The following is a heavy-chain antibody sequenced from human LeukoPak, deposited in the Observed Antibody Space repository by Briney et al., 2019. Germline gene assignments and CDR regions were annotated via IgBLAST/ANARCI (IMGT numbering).Heavy chain of an antibody. J-gene: IGHJ4*02. CDR3: ARIRRGSGWYGYYFDY. CDR1: GFTVSSNY. CDR2: IYSGGST. D-gene: IGHD6-19*01. V-gene: IGHV3-53*01. Sequence: PGRSLRLSCAASGFTVSSNYMSWVRQAPGKGLEWVSVIYSGGSTYYADSVKGRFTISRDNSKNTLYLQMNSLRAEDTAVYYCARIRRGSGWYGYYFDYWGQGTLVTVSS.